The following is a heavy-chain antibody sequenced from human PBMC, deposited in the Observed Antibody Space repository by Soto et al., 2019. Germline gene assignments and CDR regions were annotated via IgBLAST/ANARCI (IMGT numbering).Heavy chain of an antibody. CDR2: ISYDGSNK. J-gene: IGHJ4*02. V-gene: IGHV3-30*18. CDR3: AKARKVATIWGSLDY. CDR1: GFTFSSYG. Sequence: PGGSLRLSCAASGFTFSSYGMHWVRQAPGKGLEWVAVISYDGSNKYYADSVKGRFTISRDNSKNTLYLQMNSLRAEDTAVYYCAKARKVATIWGSLDYWGQGTLVTVSS. D-gene: IGHD5-12*01.